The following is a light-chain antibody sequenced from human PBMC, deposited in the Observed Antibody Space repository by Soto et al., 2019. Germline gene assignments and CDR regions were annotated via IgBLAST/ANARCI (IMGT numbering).Light chain of an antibody. V-gene: IGKV1-39*01. CDR2: GAS. CDR1: ENIRDF. CDR3: QQTYGTPPT. Sequence: DIQMTQSPSSLSTSVGDRVTITCRASENIRDFLNWYQQKPGKAPNLLIYGASTLQGGVPSRFSGSGSATDSTLTISSLQHEDFATYYCQQTYGTPPTFGQGTKVDIK. J-gene: IGKJ1*01.